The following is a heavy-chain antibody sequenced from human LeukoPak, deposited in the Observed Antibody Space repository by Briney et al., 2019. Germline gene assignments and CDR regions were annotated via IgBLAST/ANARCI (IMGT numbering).Heavy chain of an antibody. V-gene: IGHV1-8*03. Sequence: ASVKVSCKGYGYTFINHDIDWVRQAAGQGLEWMGWMNSNSGNTGYAQKFQGRVTFTRDTSISTAYMELYSLRSEDTAVYYCARGSAALNSSGWFDYWGQGTLVTVSS. CDR2: MNSNSGNT. CDR1: GYTFINHD. CDR3: ARGSAALNSSGWFDY. J-gene: IGHJ4*02. D-gene: IGHD6-19*01.